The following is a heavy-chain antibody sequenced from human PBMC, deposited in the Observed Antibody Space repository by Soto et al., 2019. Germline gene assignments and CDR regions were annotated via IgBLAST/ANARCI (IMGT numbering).Heavy chain of an antibody. CDR3: ARDGYDDAFDI. CDR2: ISYDGSNK. D-gene: IGHD5-12*01. CDR1: GFTFSSYA. Sequence: LRLSCAASGFTFSSYAMHWVRQAPGKGLEWVAVISYDGSNKYYADSVKGRFTISRDNSKNTLYLQMNSLRAEDTAVYYCARDGYDDAFDIWGQGTMVTVSS. V-gene: IGHV3-30-3*01. J-gene: IGHJ3*02.